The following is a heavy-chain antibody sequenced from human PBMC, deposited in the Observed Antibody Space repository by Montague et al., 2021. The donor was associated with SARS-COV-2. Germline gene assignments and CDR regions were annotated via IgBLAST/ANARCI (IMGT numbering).Heavy chain of an antibody. CDR1: GGSISSGGYY. Sequence: TLSLTCTVSGGSISSGGYYWSWIRQHPGKGLEWLGYIYYSGSTXYNPSLKSRVTISVDTSKNQFSLKLSSVTAADTAVYYCARARITMIVVVNAFDIRGQGTMVTVSS. J-gene: IGHJ3*02. D-gene: IGHD3-22*01. V-gene: IGHV4-31*03. CDR2: IYYSGST. CDR3: ARARITMIVVVNAFDI.